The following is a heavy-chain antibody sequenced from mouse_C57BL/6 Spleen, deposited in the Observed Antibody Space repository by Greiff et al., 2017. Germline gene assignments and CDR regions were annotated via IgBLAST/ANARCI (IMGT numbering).Heavy chain of an antibody. CDR3: ARSFITTVVATDWYFDV. Sequence: EVQLQQSGPELVKPGASVKISCKASGYSFTGYYMHWVKQSHGNILDWIGYIYPYNGGSSYNQKFKGKATLTVDKSSSTAYMELRSLTSEDSAVYYCARSFITTVVATDWYFDVWGTGTTVTVSS. CDR1: GYSFTGYY. J-gene: IGHJ1*03. V-gene: IGHV1-31*01. D-gene: IGHD1-1*01. CDR2: IYPYNGGS.